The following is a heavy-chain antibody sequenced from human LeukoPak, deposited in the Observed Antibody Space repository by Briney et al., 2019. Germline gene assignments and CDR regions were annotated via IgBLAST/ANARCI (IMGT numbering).Heavy chain of an antibody. CDR1: GGSFSGYY. CDR3: ARRGSGSYYKTFDY. V-gene: IGHV4-34*01. J-gene: IGHJ4*02. CDR2: INHSGST. D-gene: IGHD3-10*01. Sequence: SETLSLTCAVYGGSFSGYYWSWIRQPPGKGLEWIGEINHSGSTNYNPSLKSRVTISVDTSKNQFSLKLSPVTAADTAVYYCARRGSGSYYKTFDYWGQGTLVTVSS.